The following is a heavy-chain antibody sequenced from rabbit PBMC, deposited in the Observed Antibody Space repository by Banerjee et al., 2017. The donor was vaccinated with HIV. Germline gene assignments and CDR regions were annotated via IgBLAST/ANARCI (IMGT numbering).Heavy chain of an antibody. V-gene: IGHV1S45*01. CDR1: GFDFSSYYM. D-gene: IGHD8-1*01. Sequence: QEQLKETGGGLVQPGGSLTLSCKASGFDFSSYYMNWVRQAPGKGLEWIGIIYVGSGGSDYYADWAKGRFTISKTSSTMVTLQMTSLTAADTATYFCARDLGVGSSYYRDALDPWGPGTLVTVS. CDR2: IYVGSGGSD. J-gene: IGHJ2*01. CDR3: ARDLGVGSSYYRDALDP.